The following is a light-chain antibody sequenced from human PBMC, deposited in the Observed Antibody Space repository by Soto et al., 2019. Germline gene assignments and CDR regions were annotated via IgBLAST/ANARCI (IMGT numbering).Light chain of an antibody. J-gene: IGLJ3*02. Sequence: QSALTQPASVSGSPGQSITISCTGTSSDVGGYNFVSWYQQHPGKAPKLMIYEVTNRPSGVSSRFSGSKSGNTASLTISGLQTEVEADYFCSSYTRQNTRVFGGGTKLTVL. CDR2: EVT. CDR1: SSDVGGYNF. CDR3: SSYTRQNTRV. V-gene: IGLV2-14*01.